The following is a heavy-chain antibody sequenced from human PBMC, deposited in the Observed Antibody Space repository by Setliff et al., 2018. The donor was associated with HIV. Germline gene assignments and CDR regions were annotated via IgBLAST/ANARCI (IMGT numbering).Heavy chain of an antibody. D-gene: IGHD6-6*01. CDR2: IWYDGSEI. CDR3: AREESSIAARHYYYMDV. J-gene: IGHJ6*03. CDR1: GFSFSNYG. V-gene: IGHV3-33*01. Sequence: GGSLRLSCAASGFSFSNYGMHWVRQAPGKGLEWVALIWYDGSEIYYMDSVKGRFTISRDNARTSLFLEMRSLRDEDTAVYYCAREESSIAARHYYYMDVWGKGTTVTVSS.